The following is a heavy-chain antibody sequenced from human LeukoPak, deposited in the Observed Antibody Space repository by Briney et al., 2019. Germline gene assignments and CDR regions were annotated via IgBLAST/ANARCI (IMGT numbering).Heavy chain of an antibody. CDR1: GFTFSSYW. CDR3: ARDKRMATIDY. V-gene: IGHV3-74*01. D-gene: IGHD5-12*01. Sequence: GGSLRLSCAAPGFTFSSYWMHWFRQAPEKGLVWVSRINSDGSSTSYADSVKGRFTISRDNAKNTLYLQMNSLRAEDTAVYYCARDKRMATIDYWGQGTLVTVSS. CDR2: INSDGSST. J-gene: IGHJ4*02.